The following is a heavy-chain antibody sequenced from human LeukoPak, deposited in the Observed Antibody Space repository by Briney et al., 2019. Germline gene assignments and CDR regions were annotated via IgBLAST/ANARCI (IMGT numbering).Heavy chain of an antibody. V-gene: IGHV3-74*01. CDR2: IIRDGTGT. D-gene: IGHD6-19*01. CDR3: AKDLRAVAGRGPFDY. CDR1: GFTLSSKV. J-gene: IGHJ4*02. Sequence: PGGSLRLSCAASGFTLSSKVMHWVRQAPGTGLVWVSRIIRDGTGTDYADSVKGRFTISRDNSKNTMYLEVNSLRAEDTAVYYCAKDLRAVAGRGPFDYWGQGTLVTVSS.